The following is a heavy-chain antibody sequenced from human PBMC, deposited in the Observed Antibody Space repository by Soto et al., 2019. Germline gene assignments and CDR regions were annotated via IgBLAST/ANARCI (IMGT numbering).Heavy chain of an antibody. Sequence: QVQLQQWGAGLLKPSETLSLTCAVYGGSFSGYYWSWIRQHPGKGLEWIGEINHSGSTNYNPSLKSRVTISVDTPQNKFSLTLHYVTDADTAVYYCARAAPRYCSGGSCYSGGDYWGQGTLVTVSS. V-gene: IGHV4-34*01. CDR3: ARAAPRYCSGGSCYSGGDY. CDR1: GGSFSGYY. CDR2: INHSGST. J-gene: IGHJ4*02. D-gene: IGHD2-15*01.